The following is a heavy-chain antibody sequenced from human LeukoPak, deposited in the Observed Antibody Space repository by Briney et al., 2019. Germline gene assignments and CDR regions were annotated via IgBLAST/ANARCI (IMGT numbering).Heavy chain of an antibody. D-gene: IGHD5-12*01. CDR3: ARGSSGYDWLYYYYYYYMDV. V-gene: IGHV1-18*01. Sequence: GASVKVSCKASGYTFTSYGISWVRQAPGQGLEWMGWISAYNGNTNYAQKLQGRVTMTTDTSTSTAYMELRSLRSDDTAVYYCARGSSGYDWLYYYYYYYMDVWGKGTTVTVSS. J-gene: IGHJ6*03. CDR2: ISAYNGNT. CDR1: GYTFTSYG.